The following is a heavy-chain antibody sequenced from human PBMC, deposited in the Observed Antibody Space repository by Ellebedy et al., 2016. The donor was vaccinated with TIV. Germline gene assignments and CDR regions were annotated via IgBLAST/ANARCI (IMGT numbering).Heavy chain of an antibody. D-gene: IGHD3-10*01. J-gene: IGHJ4*02. CDR3: ARGPGGYVDY. CDR2: IYYSGSA. Sequence: SETLSLXXTVSGGSISSYYWSWIRQPPGKGLEWIGYIYYSGSANYNPSLKSRVTISVDTSKNQFSLKLSSVTAADTAVYYCARGPGGYVDYWGQGTLGTVPS. V-gene: IGHV4-59*01. CDR1: GGSISSYY.